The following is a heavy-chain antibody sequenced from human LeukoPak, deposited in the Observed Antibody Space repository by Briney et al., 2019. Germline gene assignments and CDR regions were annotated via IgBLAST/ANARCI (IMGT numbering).Heavy chain of an antibody. D-gene: IGHD2-2*01. CDR3: ARSRYCSSFSCYSAY. CDR1: GFTVSSNY. V-gene: IGHV3-7*01. Sequence: GGSLRLSCAASGFTVSSNYMSWVRQAPGKGREGVANIKPDGGDKYYVDSVKGRFTISRDNARDNAKNSLYLQMNSLRAEDTAVYYCARSRYCSSFSCYSAYWGQGALVTVSS. J-gene: IGHJ4*02. CDR2: IKPDGGDK.